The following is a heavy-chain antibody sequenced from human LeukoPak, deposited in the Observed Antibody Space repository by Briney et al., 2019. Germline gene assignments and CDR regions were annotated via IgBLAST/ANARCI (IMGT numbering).Heavy chain of an antibody. V-gene: IGHV4-34*01. J-gene: IGHJ6*02. CDR3: ARGLPDIVVVPAAYYGMDV. CDR2: INHSGST. CDR1: GGSFSGYY. D-gene: IGHD2-2*01. Sequence: KASETLSLTCAVYGGSFSGYYWSWIRQPPGKGLEWIGEINHSGSTNYNPSPKSRVTIPVDTSKNQFSLKLSSVTAADTAVYYCARGLPDIVVVPAAYYGMDVWGQGTTVTVSS.